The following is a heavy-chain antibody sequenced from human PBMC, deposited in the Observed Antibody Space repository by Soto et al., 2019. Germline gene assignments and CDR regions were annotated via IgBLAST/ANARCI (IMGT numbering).Heavy chain of an antibody. CDR3: ARGWYYGSGSYDVSVGEGYGMDV. J-gene: IGHJ6*02. CDR2: ISAYNGNT. D-gene: IGHD3-10*01. Sequence: ASVKVSCKASGYTFTSYGISWVRQAPGQGLEWMGWISAYNGNTNYAQKLQGRVTMTTDTSTSTAYMERRSLRSDDTAVYYCARGWYYGSGSYDVSVGEGYGMDVWGQGTTVTVSS. V-gene: IGHV1-18*04. CDR1: GYTFTSYG.